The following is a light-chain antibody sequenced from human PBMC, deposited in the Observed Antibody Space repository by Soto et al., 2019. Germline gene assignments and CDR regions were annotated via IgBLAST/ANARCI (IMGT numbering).Light chain of an antibody. Sequence: GDRVTITCRASQSISNYLNWYQKKPGKAPKLLIYAASSLQSGVPSRFSGSGSGTDFTLTISSLQPEDFAAYFCQQSYSTLFTFGPGTKVDIK. CDR3: QQSYSTLFT. CDR2: AAS. J-gene: IGKJ3*01. V-gene: IGKV1-39*01. CDR1: QSISNY.